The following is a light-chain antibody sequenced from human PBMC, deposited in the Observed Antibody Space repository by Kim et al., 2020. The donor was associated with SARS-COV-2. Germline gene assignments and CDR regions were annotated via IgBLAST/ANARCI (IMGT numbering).Light chain of an antibody. Sequence: APGKTARITCGGNNIGGHSVHWYQQKPGQAPVLVIYYDSDRPSGIPERFSGSKSATTATLTISRVEAGDEADYYCQVWDTDTDEDVFGTGTQLTVL. V-gene: IGLV3-21*04. CDR3: QVWDTDTDEDV. CDR2: YDS. J-gene: IGLJ1*01. CDR1: NIGGHS.